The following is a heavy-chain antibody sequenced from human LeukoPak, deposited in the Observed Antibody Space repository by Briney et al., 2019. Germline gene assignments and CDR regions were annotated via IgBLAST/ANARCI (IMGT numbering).Heavy chain of an antibody. Sequence: GGSLRLSCAASGFPFSVAWMHWFRQVPGKGLMWVSRITTDETRTYADSVRGRFSISRDNAKNTVYLQMNSLRVEDTAVYYCARQGRTTDYGMDVWGQGTTVTVSS. CDR2: ITTDETRT. V-gene: IGHV3-74*01. CDR1: GFPFSVAW. J-gene: IGHJ6*02. D-gene: IGHD2-2*01. CDR3: ARQGRTTDYGMDV.